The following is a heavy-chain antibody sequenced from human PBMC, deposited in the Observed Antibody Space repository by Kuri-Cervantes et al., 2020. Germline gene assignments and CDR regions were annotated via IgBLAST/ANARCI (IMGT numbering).Heavy chain of an antibody. CDR3: ARGHSSGGRATYDY. CDR2: IKSKTDGGTT. CDR1: GFTFSNAW. V-gene: IGHV3-15*01. J-gene: IGHJ4*02. Sequence: GGSLRLSCAASGFTFSNAWMSWVRQAPGKGLEWVGRIKSKTDGGTTDYAAPVKGRFTISRDDSKNTLYLQMNSLRAEDTAVYYCARGHSSGGRATYDYWGLGTLVTVSS. D-gene: IGHD6-19*01.